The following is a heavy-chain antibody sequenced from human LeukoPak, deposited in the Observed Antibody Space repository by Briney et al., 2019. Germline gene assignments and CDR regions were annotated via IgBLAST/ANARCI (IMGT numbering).Heavy chain of an antibody. J-gene: IGHJ4*02. V-gene: IGHV3-7*01. D-gene: IGHD3-10*01. Sequence: GGSLRLSCASSGFTFSTYWMTWVRQSPGKGLEWVANIKPDGSEKYFVDSVKGRFTISRDNAKNALYLEMNSLRAEDTAEYFCARERMYSGSGSTYPYYDYWGQGTLVTVSS. CDR1: GFTFSTYW. CDR2: IKPDGSEK. CDR3: ARERMYSGSGSTYPYYDY.